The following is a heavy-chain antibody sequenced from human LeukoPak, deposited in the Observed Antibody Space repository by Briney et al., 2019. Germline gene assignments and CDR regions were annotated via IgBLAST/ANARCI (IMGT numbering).Heavy chain of an antibody. CDR1: GGSISSYY. J-gene: IGHJ4*02. V-gene: IGHV4-59*01. D-gene: IGHD3-10*01. Sequence: TSETLSLTCTVSGGSISSYYWSWIRQPPGKGLEWIGYIYYSGSTIYNPSLKSRVTISVDTSKNQFSLKLSSVTAADTAVYYCARCSIRGCRNWGQGTLVTVSS. CDR3: ARCSIRGCRN. CDR2: IYYSGST.